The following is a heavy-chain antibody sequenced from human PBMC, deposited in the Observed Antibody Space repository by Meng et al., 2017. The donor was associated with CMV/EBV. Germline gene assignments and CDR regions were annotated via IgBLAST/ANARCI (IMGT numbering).Heavy chain of an antibody. CDR3: ALSYYYDSSGYYYY. J-gene: IGHJ4*02. CDR2: IIPIFGTA. D-gene: IGHD3-22*01. V-gene: IGHV1-69*01. Sequence: ASGGTFSSYAISWVRQAPGQGLEWMGGIIPIFGTANYAQKFQSRVTITADESTSTAYMELSSLRSEDTAVYYCALSYYYDSSGYYYYWGQGTLVTVSS. CDR1: GGTFSSYA.